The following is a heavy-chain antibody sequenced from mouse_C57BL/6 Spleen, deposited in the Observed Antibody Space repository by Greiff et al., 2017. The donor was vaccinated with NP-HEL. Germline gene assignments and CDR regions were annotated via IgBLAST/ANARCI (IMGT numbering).Heavy chain of an antibody. D-gene: IGHD2-3*01. CDR2: IWGGGST. J-gene: IGHJ4*01. Sequence: QVQLQQSGPGLVAPSQSLSITCTVSGFSLTSYGVDWVRQPPGKGLEWLGVIWGGGSTNYNSAFMSRLSHINDNSKSQVFLKMNSLQTEDTAMYYCAKQGDDGYPLYYAMDYWGQGTSVTVSS. V-gene: IGHV2-9*01. CDR3: AKQGDDGYPLYYAMDY. CDR1: GFSLTSYG.